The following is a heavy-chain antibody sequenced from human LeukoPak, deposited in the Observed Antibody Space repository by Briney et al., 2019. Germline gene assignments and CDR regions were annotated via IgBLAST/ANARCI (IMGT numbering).Heavy chain of an antibody. D-gene: IGHD3-9*01. V-gene: IGHV4-59*01. CDR2: IYYSGST. Sequence: SETLSLTCTVSGGSISSYYWSWIRQPPGKGLEWIGYIYYSGSTNYNPSLKSRVTISVDTSKNQFSLKLSSVTAADTAVYYCARVPILRYFDWFLFDYWGQGTLVTVSS. J-gene: IGHJ4*02. CDR3: ARVPILRYFDWFLFDY. CDR1: GGSISSYY.